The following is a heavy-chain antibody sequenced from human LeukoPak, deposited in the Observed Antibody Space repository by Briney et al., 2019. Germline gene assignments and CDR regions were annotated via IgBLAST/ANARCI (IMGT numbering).Heavy chain of an antibody. CDR2: MNPNSGNT. D-gene: IGHD2-15*01. Sequence: GASVKVSCKASGYTFTSYDINWVRQAPGQGLEWMGWMNPNSGNTGYAQKFQGRVTMTRNTSISTAYMELSSLRSEDTAVYYCARGVDPGGDLNAFDIWGQGTMVTVSS. CDR1: GYTFTSYD. J-gene: IGHJ3*02. CDR3: ARGVDPGGDLNAFDI. V-gene: IGHV1-8*01.